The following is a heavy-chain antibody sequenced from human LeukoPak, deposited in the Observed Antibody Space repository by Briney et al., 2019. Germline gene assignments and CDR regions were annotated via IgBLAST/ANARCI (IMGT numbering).Heavy chain of an antibody. J-gene: IGHJ6*02. CDR3: ARVGTTVTTGYYYYGMDV. D-gene: IGHD4-17*01. CDR1: GYTFTSYG. CDR2: VSAYNGNT. V-gene: IGHV1-18*01. Sequence: ASVTVSCKASGYTFTSYGISWVRQAPGQGLEWMGWVSAYNGNTNYAQKLQGRVTMTTDTSTSTAYMELRSLRSDDTAVYYCARVGTTVTTGYYYYGMDVWGQGTTVTVSS.